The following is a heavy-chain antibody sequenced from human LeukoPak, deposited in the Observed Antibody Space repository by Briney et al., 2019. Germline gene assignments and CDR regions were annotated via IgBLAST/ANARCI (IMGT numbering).Heavy chain of an antibody. D-gene: IGHD3-16*02. CDR2: IYSDGNT. V-gene: IGHV3-53*01. J-gene: IGHJ4*02. CDR1: GFIVSSNY. Sequence: GGSLRLSCAASGFIVSSNYMSWVRQAPGKGLEWVSLIYSDGNTYYADSVKGRFTISRDNSKNTLYLQMNSLRAEDTAVYYCARDYPSFDYWGQGTLVTVSS. CDR3: ARDYPSFDY.